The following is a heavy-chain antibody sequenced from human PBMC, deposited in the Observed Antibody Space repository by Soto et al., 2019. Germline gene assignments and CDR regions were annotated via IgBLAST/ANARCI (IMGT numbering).Heavy chain of an antibody. Sequence: GPLRLSCAASVFTFSSYWMHWVRQAPGKGLVWVSRINSDGSSTSYADSVKGRFTISRDNAKNTLYLQMNSLRAEDTAVYYCARGRRYREAFDIWGQGTMVTVSS. J-gene: IGHJ3*02. CDR3: ARGRRYREAFDI. V-gene: IGHV3-74*01. CDR1: VFTFSSYW. D-gene: IGHD1-1*01. CDR2: INSDGSST.